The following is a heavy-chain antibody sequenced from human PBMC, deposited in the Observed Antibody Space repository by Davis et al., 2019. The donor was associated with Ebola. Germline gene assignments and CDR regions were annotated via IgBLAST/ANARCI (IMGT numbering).Heavy chain of an antibody. J-gene: IGHJ3*02. CDR1: GISFSNYG. D-gene: IGHD2-8*02. V-gene: IGHV3-30*18. CDR2: ISPDGSDK. Sequence: GESLKISCAASGISFSNYGMFCVRQAPGKVMEWVAVISPDGSDKNYADSGKGRFTISRDNSKNTLDLQMNSLRPEDTAVYYCVKTRSNWWNDALEIWGRGTMVIVSS. CDR3: VKTRSNWWNDALEI.